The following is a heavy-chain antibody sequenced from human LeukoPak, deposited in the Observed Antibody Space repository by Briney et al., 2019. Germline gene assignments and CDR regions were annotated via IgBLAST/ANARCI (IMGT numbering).Heavy chain of an antibody. CDR1: GFTFSSYD. Sequence: PGGSLRLSCAASGFTFSSYDMHWVRQAPGKGLEWVAFIRYDGSNKYYADSVRGRFTTSRDNSKNTLYLQINSLRAEDTAVYYCARDYIVVVVAAGFDYWGQGTLVTVSS. D-gene: IGHD2-15*01. J-gene: IGHJ4*02. V-gene: IGHV3-30*02. CDR3: ARDYIVVVVAAGFDY. CDR2: IRYDGSNK.